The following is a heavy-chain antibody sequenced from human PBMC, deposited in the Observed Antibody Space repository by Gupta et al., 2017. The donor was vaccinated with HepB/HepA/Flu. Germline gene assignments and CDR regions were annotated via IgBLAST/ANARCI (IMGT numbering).Heavy chain of an antibody. CDR3: ARRTDDFWSGENWFDP. CDR2: IYPGDSDT. D-gene: IGHD3-3*01. CDR1: GYSFTSYC. Sequence: VQLAQSGAEVKEPGESLKISCTGAGYSFTSYCLGRLCQMPGKGLEWMGIIYPGDSDTRYSPSFQGQVTISADKSISTAYLQWSSLKASDTAMYYCARRTDDFWSGENWFDPWGQGTLVTVSS. J-gene: IGHJ5*02. V-gene: IGHV5-51*01.